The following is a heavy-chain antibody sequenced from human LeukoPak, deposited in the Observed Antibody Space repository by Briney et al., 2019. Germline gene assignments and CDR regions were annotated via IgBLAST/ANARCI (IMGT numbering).Heavy chain of an antibody. Sequence: PGGSLRLSCAASGFTFSSHWMSWVRQAPGKGLEWVANIRQDGSDKYYVDSVKGRFTISRDNAKNSLYLHMNSLRAEDTAVYYCARVPSRSYYDSSGPNLFDPWGQGTLVTVSS. V-gene: IGHV3-7*04. CDR1: GFTFSSHW. CDR2: IRQDGSDK. J-gene: IGHJ5*02. CDR3: ARVPSRSYYDSSGPNLFDP. D-gene: IGHD3-22*01.